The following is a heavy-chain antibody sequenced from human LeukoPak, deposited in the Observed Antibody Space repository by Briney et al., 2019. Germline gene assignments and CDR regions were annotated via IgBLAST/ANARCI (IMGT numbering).Heavy chain of an antibody. CDR1: GYSISSGYY. D-gene: IGHD4-17*01. CDR3: AKTVTVTTSAFDI. J-gene: IGHJ3*02. V-gene: IGHV4-38-2*02. Sequence: PSETLSLTCTVSGYSISSGYYWGWIRQPPGKGLEWMGTIYHSGSTYYNPSLKSRVTISVDTPKNQFSLKLSSVTAADTAVYYCAKTVTVTTSAFDIWGQGTMVTVSS. CDR2: IYHSGST.